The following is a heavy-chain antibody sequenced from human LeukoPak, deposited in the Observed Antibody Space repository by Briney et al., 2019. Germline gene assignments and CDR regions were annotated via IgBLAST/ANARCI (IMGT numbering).Heavy chain of an antibody. D-gene: IGHD6-13*01. J-gene: IGHJ3*02. CDR2: INHSGST. CDR1: GGSFSGYY. CDR3: ARGDGRYSIKPVEWAFDI. Sequence: SETLSLTCGVYGGSFSGYYWSWIRQPPGKGLEWIGEINHSGSTNYNPSLKSRVTISVDTSKNQFSLKLSSVTAADTAVYYCARGDGRYSIKPVEWAFDIWGQGTMVTVSS. V-gene: IGHV4-34*01.